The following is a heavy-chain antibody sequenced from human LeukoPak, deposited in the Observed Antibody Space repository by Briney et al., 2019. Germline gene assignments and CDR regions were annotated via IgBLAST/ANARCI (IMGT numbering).Heavy chain of an antibody. CDR1: GFTFSNYT. J-gene: IGHJ5*02. V-gene: IGHV3-30-3*01. CDR2: MSSDGINQ. D-gene: IGHD6-19*01. CDR3: ARGYTSGWSRGFDP. Sequence: PGRSLRLSRAASGFTFSNYTVHWVRQAPGKGLEWVAVMSSDGINQYYADSVKGRFTISRDNSKNTLSLQMTSLRADDTALYYCARGYTSGWSRGFDPWGQGSLVTVSS.